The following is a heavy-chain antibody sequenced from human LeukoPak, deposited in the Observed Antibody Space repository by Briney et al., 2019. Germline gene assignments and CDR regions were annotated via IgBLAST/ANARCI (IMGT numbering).Heavy chain of an antibody. J-gene: IGHJ5*02. V-gene: IGHV3-23*01. CDR1: GFTFSSYA. CDR2: ISGSGGST. CDR3: AKDGKYCSGGSCYPAGWFDP. D-gene: IGHD2-15*01. Sequence: PGGSLRLSCAASGFTFSSYAMSWVHQAPGKGLEWVSAISGSGGSTYHADSVKGRFTISRDNSKNTLYLQMNSLRAEDTAVYYCAKDGKYCSGGSCYPAGWFDPWGQGTLVTVSS.